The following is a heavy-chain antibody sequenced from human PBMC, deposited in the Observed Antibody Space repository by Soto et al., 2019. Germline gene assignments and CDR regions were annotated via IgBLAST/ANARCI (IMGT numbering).Heavy chain of an antibody. CDR1: GFTFRTYG. D-gene: IGHD2-2*01. CDR2: ISYDGRTK. CDR3: ARDWNQYSTYQFYYGMAV. J-gene: IGHJ6*02. Sequence: QVQLVETGGGLVQPGRSLRLSCAASGFTFRTYGIYWVRQAPGKGLEWVAVISYDGRTKGYADSVKGRFTISRDNSKETADIQMNSLRVEDTAMYDWARDWNQYSTYQFYYGMAVWGQGTSVTVSS. V-gene: IGHV3-30*03.